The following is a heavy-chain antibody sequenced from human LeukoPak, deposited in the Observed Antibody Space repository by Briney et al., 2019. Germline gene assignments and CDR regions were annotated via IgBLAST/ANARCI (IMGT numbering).Heavy chain of an antibody. V-gene: IGHV4-39*07. CDR1: GGSISSSSYY. Sequence: SETLSLTCTVSGGSISSSSYYWGWIRQPPGKGLEWIGSIYYSGSTYYNPSLKSRVTISVDTSKNQFSLKLSSVTAADTAVYYCARDGPGDYYDSSGYYSSNWGQGTLVTVSS. CDR2: IYYSGST. D-gene: IGHD3-22*01. CDR3: ARDGPGDYYDSSGYYSSN. J-gene: IGHJ4*02.